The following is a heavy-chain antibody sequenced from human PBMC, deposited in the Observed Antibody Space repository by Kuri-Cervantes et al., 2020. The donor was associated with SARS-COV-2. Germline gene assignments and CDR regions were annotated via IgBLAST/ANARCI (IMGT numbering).Heavy chain of an antibody. J-gene: IGHJ2*01. Sequence: LSLTCAASGFTFSSYGMHWVRQAPGKGLEWVAVIWYDGSNKYYADSVKGRITISRDNSKNTLYLQINSLRAKDTAVYYCARDLGGYFDLWGRGTLVTVSS. V-gene: IGHV3-33*01. CDR3: ARDLGGYFDL. CDR2: IWYDGSNK. CDR1: GFTFSSYG. D-gene: IGHD3-16*01.